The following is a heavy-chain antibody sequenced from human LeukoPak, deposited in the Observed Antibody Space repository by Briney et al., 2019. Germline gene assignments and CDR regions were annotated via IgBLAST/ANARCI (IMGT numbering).Heavy chain of an antibody. Sequence: GGSLRLSCAASGFTFRNYAMTWVRQAPGKGLEWVSVISGSGYSTYYADSVKGRFTISRDNSKNTLYLQTNSLRAEDTAVYYCAKDYGDYAYYFHYWGQGTLVTVSS. CDR3: AKDYGDYAYYFHY. V-gene: IGHV3-23*01. D-gene: IGHD4-17*01. CDR1: GFTFRNYA. CDR2: ISGSGYST. J-gene: IGHJ4*02.